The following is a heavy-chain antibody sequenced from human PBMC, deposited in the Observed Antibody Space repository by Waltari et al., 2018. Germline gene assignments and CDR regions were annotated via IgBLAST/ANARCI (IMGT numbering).Heavy chain of an antibody. J-gene: IGHJ4*02. CDR1: GGPFSGYY. Sequence: QVQLQQWGAGLLKPSETLSLTCAVYGGPFSGYYWSWIRQPPGKGVEWIGEVDHSGSANYGPSRKSRATISVDTSKKQFSLTLTSVTATDTAVYYCARDARDWEAVANTYFDSWGQGTLVAVSS. CDR3: ARDARDWEAVANTYFDS. D-gene: IGHD6-19*01. CDR2: VDHSGSA. V-gene: IGHV4-34*02.